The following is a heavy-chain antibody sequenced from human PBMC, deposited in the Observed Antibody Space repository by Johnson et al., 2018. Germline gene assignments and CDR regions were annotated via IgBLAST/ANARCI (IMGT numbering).Heavy chain of an antibody. V-gene: IGHV3-48*02. CDR2: ISGRGSVI. CDR1: GLPFSSYS. D-gene: IGHD2-2*01. J-gene: IGHJ3*02. CDR3: VRDSGIIVAPAPDAFDI. Sequence: VQLVEFGGGWVQPGGSLRLSCVASGLPFSSYSMNWVRQAPGEGLEWLAYISGRGSVIYYAESVKGRFTISRDNARNSLYLQMNSLRDGDTAVYYCVRDSGIIVAPAPDAFDIWGQGTVVTVSS.